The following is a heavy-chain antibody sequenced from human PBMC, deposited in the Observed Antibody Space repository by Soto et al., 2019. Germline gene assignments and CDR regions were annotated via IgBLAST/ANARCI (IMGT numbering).Heavy chain of an antibody. D-gene: IGHD2-2*03. Sequence: PDTLSLTRTRPGGSTTNYYWCCTRQPPGKGPEWIGHVYYSESTKYNPALKSRVTISEDTSKNQFALRVTSVTAADTAVYYCAKYRGSDADGYSLDFWGQGILVTVSS. CDR2: VYYSEST. V-gene: IGHV4-59*07. J-gene: IGHJ4*02. CDR1: GGSTTNYY. CDR3: AKYRGSDADGYSLDF.